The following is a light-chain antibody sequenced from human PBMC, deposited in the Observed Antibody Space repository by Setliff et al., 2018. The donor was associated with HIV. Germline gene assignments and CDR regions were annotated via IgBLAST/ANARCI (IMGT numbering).Light chain of an antibody. CDR2: DTS. Sequence: QAVVTQEPSLTVSPGGTVTLTCGSSTGAVTSGHYPYWFQQKPGQAPRTPIYDTSNKDSWTPARFSGSLLGGKAALTLSGAQPEDEAEYYCLLSYGGAYVFGTGTKVTVL. CDR1: TGAVTSGHY. V-gene: IGLV7-46*01. CDR3: LLSYGGAYV. J-gene: IGLJ1*01.